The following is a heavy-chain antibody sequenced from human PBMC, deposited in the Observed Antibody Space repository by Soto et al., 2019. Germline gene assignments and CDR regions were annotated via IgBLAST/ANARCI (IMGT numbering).Heavy chain of an antibody. CDR1: GFTFSSNA. CDR3: AKGQAARGFDF. J-gene: IGHJ4*02. V-gene: IGHV3-23*01. CDR2: LSGSGAST. Sequence: GGSLRLSCAASGFTFSSNAVSWVRQASGKGLEWVSALSGSGASTYYADSVKGRFTISRDNSKNTLYLQMDSLRVEDTAVYYCAKGQAARGFDFWGRGTLVTVSS. D-gene: IGHD6-6*01.